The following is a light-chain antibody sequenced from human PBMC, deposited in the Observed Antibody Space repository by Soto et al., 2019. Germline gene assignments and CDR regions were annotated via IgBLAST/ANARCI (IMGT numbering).Light chain of an antibody. Sequence: EIVLTQSPATLSLSPGERATLSCRASQSVGSYLAWYQQKPGQAPRLLIYDASNRATGIPARFSGSGSGTTFTITISRLEPEDFSVYYCQQRSNWPWTFGQGTKV. CDR1: QSVGSY. V-gene: IGKV3-11*01. J-gene: IGKJ1*01. CDR2: DAS. CDR3: QQRSNWPWT.